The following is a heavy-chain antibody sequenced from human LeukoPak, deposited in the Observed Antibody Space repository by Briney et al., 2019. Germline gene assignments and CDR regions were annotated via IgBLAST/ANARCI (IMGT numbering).Heavy chain of an antibody. V-gene: IGHV1-69*02. Sequence: SVKVSCKASGGTFSSYTISWVRQAPGQGLEWMGRIIPILGIANYAQKFQGRVTITADKSTSTAYMELSSLRSEDTAMYYCATVYGGSGYAFDIWGQGTMVTDSS. D-gene: IGHD4-23*01. CDR3: ATVYGGSGYAFDI. J-gene: IGHJ3*02. CDR1: GGTFSSYT. CDR2: IIPILGIA.